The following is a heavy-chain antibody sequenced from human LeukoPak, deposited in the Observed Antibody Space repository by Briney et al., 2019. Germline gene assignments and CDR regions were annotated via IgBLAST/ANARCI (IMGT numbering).Heavy chain of an antibody. J-gene: IGHJ4*02. CDR2: ISSNGGST. Sequence: GGSLRLSCAASGFTFSSYAMHWVRQAPGKGLEYVSAISSNGGSTYYANSVKGRFTISRDNSKNTLYLQNGSLRAEDMAVYYCARGGRIAVAAADYWGQGTLVTVSS. D-gene: IGHD6-19*01. V-gene: IGHV3-64*01. CDR1: GFTFSSYA. CDR3: ARGGRIAVAAADY.